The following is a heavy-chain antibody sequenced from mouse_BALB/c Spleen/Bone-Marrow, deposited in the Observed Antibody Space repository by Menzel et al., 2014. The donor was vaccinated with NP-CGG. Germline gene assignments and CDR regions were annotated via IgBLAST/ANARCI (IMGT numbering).Heavy chain of an antibody. CDR1: GYSITSGYS. CDR2: IYYSGST. V-gene: IGHV3-1*02. CDR3: ARDGNYDYFDY. Sequence: EVQLQQSGPDLVKPSQSLSLPCTVTGYSITSGYSWHWIRPFPGNKLEWMGYIYYSGSTNYNPSLKSRISITRDTSKNQFFLQLNSVTTEDTATYYCARDGNYDYFDYWGQGTTLTVSS. D-gene: IGHD2-1*01. J-gene: IGHJ2*01.